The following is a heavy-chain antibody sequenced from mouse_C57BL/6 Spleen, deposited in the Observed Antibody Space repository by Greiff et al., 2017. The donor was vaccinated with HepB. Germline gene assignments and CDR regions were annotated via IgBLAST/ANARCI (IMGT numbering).Heavy chain of an antibody. V-gene: IGHV2-5*01. D-gene: IGHD2-3*01. Sequence: VKLVESGPGLVQPSQSLSITCTVSGFSLTSYGVHWVRQSPGKGLEWLGVIWRGGSTDYNAAFMSRLSITKDNSKSQVFFKMNSLQADDTAIYYCAKKGDDGYYGYAMDYWGQGTSVTVSS. CDR3: AKKGDDGYYGYAMDY. J-gene: IGHJ4*01. CDR2: IWRGGST. CDR1: GFSLTSYG.